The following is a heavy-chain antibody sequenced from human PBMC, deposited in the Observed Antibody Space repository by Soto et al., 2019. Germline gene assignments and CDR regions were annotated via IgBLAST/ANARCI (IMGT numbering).Heavy chain of an antibody. V-gene: IGHV1-18*01. CDR1: GYTFTSYG. Sequence: ASVKVSCKASGYTFTSYGISWVRQAPGQGLEWMGWISAYNGNTNYAQKLQGRVTMTTDTSTSTAYMELRSLRSDDTAVYYCARDHYGSGSYLRYYYYGMDVWGQGTTVTVSS. CDR2: ISAYNGNT. J-gene: IGHJ6*02. CDR3: ARDHYGSGSYLRYYYYGMDV. D-gene: IGHD3-10*01.